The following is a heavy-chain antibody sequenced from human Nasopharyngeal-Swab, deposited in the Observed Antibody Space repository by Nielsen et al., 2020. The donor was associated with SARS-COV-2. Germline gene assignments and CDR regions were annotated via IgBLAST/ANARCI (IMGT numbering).Heavy chain of an antibody. V-gene: IGHV1-46*01. J-gene: IGHJ5*02. CDR2: INPSGGST. CDR3: ARDVGGGAAGPFDP. D-gene: IGHD6-13*01. Sequence: WVRQAPGQGLEWMGIINPSGGSTSYAQKFQGRVTMTRDTSTSTVYMELSSLRSEDTAVYYCARDVGGGAAGPFDPWGQGTLVTVSS.